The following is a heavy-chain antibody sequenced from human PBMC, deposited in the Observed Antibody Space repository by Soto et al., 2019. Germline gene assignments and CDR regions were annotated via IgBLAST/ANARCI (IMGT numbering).Heavy chain of an antibody. V-gene: IGHV1-18*01. J-gene: IGHJ3*02. Sequence: ASVKVSCKASGYTFTSYGISWVRQAPGQGLEWMGWISAYNGNTNYAQKLQGRVTMTTDTSTSTAYMELRSLRSDDTAVYYCARNSPPGNYDFWSGPNDAFDIWGQGTMVTVSS. CDR1: GYTFTSYG. D-gene: IGHD3-3*01. CDR2: ISAYNGNT. CDR3: ARNSPPGNYDFWSGPNDAFDI.